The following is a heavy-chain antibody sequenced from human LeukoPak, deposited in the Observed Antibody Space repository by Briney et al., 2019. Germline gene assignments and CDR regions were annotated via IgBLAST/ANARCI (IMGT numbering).Heavy chain of an antibody. V-gene: IGHV4-34*01. D-gene: IGHD3-10*01. CDR2: INHSGST. CDR3: ASTWGVSDY. Sequence: KPSETLSLTCAVYGGSFSGYYWSWIRQPPGKGLEWIGEINHSGSTNYNPSLKSRVTTSVDTSMNQFSLKLSSVTAADTAVYYCASTWGVSDYWGQGTLVTVSS. CDR1: GGSFSGYY. J-gene: IGHJ4*02.